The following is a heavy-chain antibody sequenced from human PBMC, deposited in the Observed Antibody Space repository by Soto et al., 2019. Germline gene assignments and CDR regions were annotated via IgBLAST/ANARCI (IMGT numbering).Heavy chain of an antibody. CDR2: IYPGDSDT. CDR1: GYTFSSHW. Sequence: GESLKISCKGSGYTFSSHWIGWARQRPGKGLEWMGIIYPGDSDTRYSPSFQGQVTISADKSISTAYLQWISLKASDTGMYYCASTTYSGSYYYYYGMDVWGQGTTVTGSS. J-gene: IGHJ6*02. D-gene: IGHD1-26*01. V-gene: IGHV5-51*01. CDR3: ASTTYSGSYYYYYGMDV.